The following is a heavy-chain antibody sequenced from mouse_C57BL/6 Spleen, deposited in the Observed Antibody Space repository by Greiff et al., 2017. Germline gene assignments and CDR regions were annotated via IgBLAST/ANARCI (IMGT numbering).Heavy chain of an antibody. CDR3: ASGGGYGYFDY. J-gene: IGHJ2*01. D-gene: IGHD2-2*01. Sequence: VQLQQSGPELVKPGASVKISCKASGYAFSSSWMNWVKQRPGKGLEWIGRIYPGDGDTNYNGKFKGKATLTADKSSSTAYMQLSSLTSEDSAVYFCASGGGYGYFDYWGQGTTLTVSS. V-gene: IGHV1-82*01. CDR2: IYPGDGDT. CDR1: GYAFSSSW.